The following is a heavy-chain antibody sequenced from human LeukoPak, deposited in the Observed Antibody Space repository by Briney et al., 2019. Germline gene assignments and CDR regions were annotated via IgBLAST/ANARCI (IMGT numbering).Heavy chain of an antibody. Sequence: GGSLRLSCAASGFTFSDYYMSWIRQAPGKGLEWVSYISRSGSTIYYADSVKGRFTISRDNAKNSLYLQMNSLRAEDTAVYYCARAVVTPYYYYGMDVWGQGTTVTVSS. D-gene: IGHD4-23*01. CDR2: ISRSGSTI. V-gene: IGHV3-11*01. CDR1: GFTFSDYY. J-gene: IGHJ6*02. CDR3: ARAVVTPYYYYGMDV.